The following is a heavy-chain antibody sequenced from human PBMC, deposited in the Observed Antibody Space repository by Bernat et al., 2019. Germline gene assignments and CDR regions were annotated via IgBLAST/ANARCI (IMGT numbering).Heavy chain of an antibody. CDR1: GFTFSSYA. J-gene: IGHJ5*02. D-gene: IGHD3-3*01. Sequence: EVQLLESGGGLVQPGGSLRLSCAASGFTFSSYAMSWVRQAPGKGLEWVSAISGSGGSTYYADSVKGRFTISRDNSKNTLYLQMNSLRAEDTAVYYCAKVPWERFSGPRSWFDPWGRGTLVTVSS. CDR2: ISGSGGST. CDR3: AKVPWERFSGPRSWFDP. V-gene: IGHV3-23*01.